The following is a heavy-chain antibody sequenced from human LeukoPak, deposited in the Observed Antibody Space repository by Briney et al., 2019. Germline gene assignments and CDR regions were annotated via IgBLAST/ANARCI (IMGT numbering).Heavy chain of an antibody. D-gene: IGHD1-14*01. J-gene: IGHJ6*02. V-gene: IGHV3-13*01. Sequence: PGGYLRLYCAASGFTFSSYDMHWVRQSTGKGLEWVSCIGTAGDTFYPDSVKGRFTISRDNARNSLYLQMNSLRAGDTGVYFCARDPRSITSRRGDYYFGMDVWGQGTAVTVSS. CDR1: GFTFSSYD. CDR2: IGTAGDT. CDR3: ARDPRSITSRRGDYYFGMDV.